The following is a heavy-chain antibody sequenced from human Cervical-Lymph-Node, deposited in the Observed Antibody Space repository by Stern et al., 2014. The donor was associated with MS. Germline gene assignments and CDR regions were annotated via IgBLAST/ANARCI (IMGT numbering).Heavy chain of an antibody. Sequence: QVQLHLWVAGLLKPSETLSLTCAVSDASLSGYYWTWIRQPPGMGLEWIGEITHSGSTNYTPSLKSRVTMSVDTSKNQLSLRVSSVAAADTAVYYCARGRVLPAAPTYNWFDPWGQGTLVTVSS. V-gene: IGHV4-34*01. CDR2: ITHSGST. CDR1: DASLSGYY. J-gene: IGHJ5*02. D-gene: IGHD2-2*01. CDR3: ARGRVLPAAPTYNWFDP.